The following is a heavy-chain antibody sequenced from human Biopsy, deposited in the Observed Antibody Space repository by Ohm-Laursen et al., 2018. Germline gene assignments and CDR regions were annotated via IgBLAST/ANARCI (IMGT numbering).Heavy chain of an antibody. CDR3: ARMDCSGGSCHYYSYGMDV. D-gene: IGHD2-15*01. CDR1: GVSITAYY. Sequence: TLSLTCTVSGVSITAYYWSWIRQPPGKGLECIGNIHHSGSTNYNPSLKSRLTISIDTSKNQFSLKLSSVTAADTAVYYCARMDCSGGSCHYYSYGMDVWGQGTTVTVSS. J-gene: IGHJ6*02. V-gene: IGHV4-4*09. CDR2: IHHSGST.